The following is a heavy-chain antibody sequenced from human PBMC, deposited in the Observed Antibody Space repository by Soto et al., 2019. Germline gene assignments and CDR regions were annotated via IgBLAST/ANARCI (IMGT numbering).Heavy chain of an antibody. CDR1: GFTFNNYA. J-gene: IGHJ4*02. Sequence: EVQLLESGGGLVQPGGSLRLSCAASGFTFNNYAMSWVRQAPGKGLEWVSGISGSGGSTYYADSVKGRFTISRDNSRNTLFLQMNSLRGDDTAVYYCAKDFYSDTSGFRRTKYFDFCGQGTRVTVSS. D-gene: IGHD3-22*01. CDR2: ISGSGGST. CDR3: AKDFYSDTSGFRRTKYFDF. V-gene: IGHV3-23*01.